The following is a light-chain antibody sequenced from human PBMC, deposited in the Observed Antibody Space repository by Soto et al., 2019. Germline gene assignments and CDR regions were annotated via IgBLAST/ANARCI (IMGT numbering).Light chain of an antibody. V-gene: IGKV1-5*03. Sequence: IQMTQSPSTLSTCGGDIGTISGRASQNIDSWLAWYQQKPGKAPKLLIYKASSLESGVPSRFSGSGSGTEFTLTISSLQPDDFAPYYGQKYNDNSLFGGGTKVDIK. CDR3: QKYNDNSL. CDR2: KAS. J-gene: IGKJ4*01. CDR1: QNIDSW.